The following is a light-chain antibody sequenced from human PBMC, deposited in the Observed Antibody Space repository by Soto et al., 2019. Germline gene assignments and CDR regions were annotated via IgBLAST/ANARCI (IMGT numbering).Light chain of an antibody. CDR3: QQRSYWPPLT. V-gene: IGKV3-11*01. Sequence: EIAMTQSPDTLSVSPGERATLSCRASQSVTNSLAWYQQKPGQAPRLLIYDASNRATGIPARFSGSGSGTDFTLTISSLEPEDFGVYYCQQRSYWPPLTFGGGTKVDIK. CDR1: QSVTNS. J-gene: IGKJ4*01. CDR2: DAS.